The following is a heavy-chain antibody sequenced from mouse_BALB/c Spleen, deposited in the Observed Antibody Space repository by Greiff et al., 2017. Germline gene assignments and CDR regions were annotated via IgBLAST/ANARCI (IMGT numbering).Heavy chain of an antibody. CDR1: GYSITSDYV. CDR3: TGGDVGYYAMDY. Sequence: EVKLEESGPGLVKPSQSLSLTCTVTGYSITSDYVWNWIRQFPGNKLEWMGYISYSGSTSYNPSLKSRISITRDTSKNQFFLQLNSVTTEDTATYCCTGGDVGYYAMDYWGQGTSVTVSS. CDR2: ISYSGST. V-gene: IGHV3-2*02. J-gene: IGHJ4*01. D-gene: IGHD4-1*01.